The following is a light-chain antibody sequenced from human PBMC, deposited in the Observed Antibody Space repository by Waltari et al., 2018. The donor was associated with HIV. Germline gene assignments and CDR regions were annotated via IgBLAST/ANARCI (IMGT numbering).Light chain of an antibody. V-gene: IGLV1-47*01. CDR2: RNN. CDR1: SSNIGSKY. J-gene: IGLJ2*01. CDR3: SSYAGTNNLV. Sequence: QSVLTQPPSASGTPGQRVTISCSGSSSNIGSKYVYWYQQVPGTAPKLLIYRNNQRPSGVPDRFSGSKSGSGNTASLTVSGLQAEDEADYYCSSYAGTNNLVFGGGTKLTVL.